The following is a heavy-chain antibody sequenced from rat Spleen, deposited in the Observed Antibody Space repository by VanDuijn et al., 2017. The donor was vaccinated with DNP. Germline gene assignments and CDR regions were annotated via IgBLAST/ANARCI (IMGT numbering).Heavy chain of an antibody. J-gene: IGHJ3*01. D-gene: IGHD1-2*01. CDR2: INTDGGST. CDR3: ASEVITIAAISPFAY. V-gene: IGHV5S13*01. Sequence: EVQLVESGGGLVQPGRSLKLSCAASGFTFSNYGMAWVRQTPTKGLEWVSSINTDGGSTYYPDSVKGRFTISRDNAKSTLYLQMDSLRSEDTATYYCASEVITIAAISPFAYWGQGTLVTVSS. CDR1: GFTFSNYG.